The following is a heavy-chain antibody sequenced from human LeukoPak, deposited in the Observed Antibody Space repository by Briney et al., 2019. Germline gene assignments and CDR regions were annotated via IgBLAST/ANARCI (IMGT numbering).Heavy chain of an antibody. D-gene: IGHD6-13*01. CDR2: IYTSGST. J-gene: IGHJ4*02. CDR3: ARVIGSSWYVY. Sequence: SETLSLTCTVSGDSISSGDYYWSWIRQPAGKGLEWIGRIYTSGSTNYNPSLKSRVTTSVDTSKNQFSLKLSSVTAADTAVYYCARVIGSSWYVYWGQGTLVTVSS. CDR1: GDSISSGDYY. V-gene: IGHV4-61*02.